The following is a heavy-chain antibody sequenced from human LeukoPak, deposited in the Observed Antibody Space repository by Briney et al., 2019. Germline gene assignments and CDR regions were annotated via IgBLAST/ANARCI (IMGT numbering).Heavy chain of an antibody. CDR1: GYTFTSYG. CDR3: ARDWVSGKVGATTFAY. Sequence: PGASVKVSCKASGYTFTSYGISWVRQAPGQGLEWMGWIIAYNGNTNYAQKLQGRVTITTDTSTSTASMELRSLRSDETAVYYCARDWVSGKVGATTFAYWGQGTLVTVS. V-gene: IGHV1-18*01. D-gene: IGHD1-26*01. J-gene: IGHJ4*02. CDR2: IIAYNGNT.